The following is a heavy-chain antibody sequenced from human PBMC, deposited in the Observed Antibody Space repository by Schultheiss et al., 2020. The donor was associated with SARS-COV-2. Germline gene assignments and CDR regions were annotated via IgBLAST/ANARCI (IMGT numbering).Heavy chain of an antibody. CDR1: GGSVSSGSYY. Sequence: SETLSLTCTVSGGSVSSGSYYWSWIRQPPGKGLEWIGRIYTSGTTYYNPSLKSRVTISVDTSKNQFSLKLSSVTAADTAVYYCARGESRSTYGGNLWGRGTLVTVSS. CDR3: ARGESRSTYGGNL. V-gene: IGHV4-61*01. D-gene: IGHD4-23*01. J-gene: IGHJ2*01. CDR2: IYTSGTT.